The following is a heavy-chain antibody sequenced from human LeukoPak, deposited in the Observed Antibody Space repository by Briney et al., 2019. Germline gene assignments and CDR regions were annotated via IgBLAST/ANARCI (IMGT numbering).Heavy chain of an antibody. CDR3: ARGDGEGATIYAFDI. Sequence: SVKVSCKASGGTFSSYAISWVRQAPGQGLEWMGGIIPIFGTANYAQKFQGRVTMTRDMSTSTVYMELSSLISEDTAVYYCARGDGEGATIYAFDIWGQGTMVTVSS. D-gene: IGHD1-26*01. CDR1: GGTFSSYA. CDR2: IIPIFGTA. J-gene: IGHJ3*02. V-gene: IGHV1-69*05.